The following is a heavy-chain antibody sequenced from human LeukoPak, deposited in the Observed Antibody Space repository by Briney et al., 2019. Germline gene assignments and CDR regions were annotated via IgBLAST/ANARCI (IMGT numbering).Heavy chain of an antibody. Sequence: GGSLRLSCTASGFSFSNYAMNWVRQTPGKGLEWVSTISGSDGSTNYADSVKGRFTISRDNSENTLSLQMNSLRAEDTAIYYCSKGPHSMYSTSWFDYWGQGTLVTVSS. CDR2: ISGSDGST. J-gene: IGHJ4*02. CDR1: GFSFSNYA. V-gene: IGHV3-23*01. CDR3: SKGPHSMYSTSWFDY. D-gene: IGHD2-2*01.